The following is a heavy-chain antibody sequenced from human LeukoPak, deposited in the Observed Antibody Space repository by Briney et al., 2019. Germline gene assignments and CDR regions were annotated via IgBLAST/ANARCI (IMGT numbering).Heavy chain of an antibody. J-gene: IGHJ4*02. CDR3: AKDLATTAPGGYFDY. D-gene: IGHD4-11*01. V-gene: IGHV3-30*02. CDR1: GFTFSSYG. CDR2: IRYDGGNK. Sequence: PGGSLRLSCAASGFTFSSYGMHWVRQAPGKGLEWVAFIRYDGGNKYYADSVKGRFTISRDNSKNTLYLQMNSLRAEDTAVYYCAKDLATTAPGGYFDYWGQGTLVTVSS.